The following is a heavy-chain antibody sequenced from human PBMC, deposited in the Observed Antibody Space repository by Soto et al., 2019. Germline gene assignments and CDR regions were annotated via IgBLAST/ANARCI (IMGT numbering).Heavy chain of an antibody. V-gene: IGHV6-1*01. J-gene: IGHJ4*02. CDR3: ARGTGRITGNLDY. CDR2: TYYRSKWYN. Sequence: SQTLSLTCAISGDSVSSNSAALNWIRQSPSRGLEWLGRTYYRSKWYNDYAVSVKSRITINPDTSKNQFSLQLNSVTPEDTAVYYCARGTGRITGNLDYWGQGTLVTVSS. CDR1: GDSVSSNSAA. D-gene: IGHD1-20*01.